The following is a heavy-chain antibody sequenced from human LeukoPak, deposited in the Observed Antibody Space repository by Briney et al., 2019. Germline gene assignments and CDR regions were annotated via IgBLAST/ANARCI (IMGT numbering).Heavy chain of an antibody. CDR3: ATWGVGANSSDYFDY. CDR2: INAGNGNT. CDR1: GYTFTSYA. V-gene: IGHV1-3*01. J-gene: IGHJ4*02. Sequence: GASVKVSCKASGYTFTSYAMHWVRQAPGQRLEWMGWINAGNGNTKYSQKFQGRVTITRDTSASTAYMELSSLRSEDTAVYYCATWGVGANSSDYFDYWGQGTLVTVSS. D-gene: IGHD1-26*01.